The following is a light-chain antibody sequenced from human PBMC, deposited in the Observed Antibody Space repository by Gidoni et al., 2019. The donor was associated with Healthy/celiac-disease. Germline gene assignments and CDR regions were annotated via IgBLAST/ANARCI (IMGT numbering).Light chain of an antibody. Sequence: IRMTQSPSSFSASTGDRVTITCRASQGISSYLAWYQQKPGKAPKLLIYAASTLQSGVPSRFSGSGSGTDFTLTISCLQSEDFATYYCQQYYSYPRGITFGGGTKVEIK. V-gene: IGKV1-8*01. J-gene: IGKJ4*01. CDR2: AAS. CDR3: QQYYSYPRGIT. CDR1: QGISSY.